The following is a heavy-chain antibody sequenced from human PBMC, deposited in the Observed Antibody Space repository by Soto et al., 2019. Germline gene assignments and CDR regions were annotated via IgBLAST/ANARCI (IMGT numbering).Heavy chain of an antibody. D-gene: IGHD6-6*01. CDR1: GFTFSSYW. CDR3: ARVNRYGSSYYFDY. V-gene: IGHV3-7*05. J-gene: IGHJ4*02. CDR2: IKQDGSEK. Sequence: GGSLRLSCAASGFTFSSYWMSWVRQAPGKGLEWVANIKQDGSEKYYVDSVKGRFTISRDNAKNSLYLQMNSLRAEDTAVYYCARVNRYGSSYYFDYWGQGTLVTVSS.